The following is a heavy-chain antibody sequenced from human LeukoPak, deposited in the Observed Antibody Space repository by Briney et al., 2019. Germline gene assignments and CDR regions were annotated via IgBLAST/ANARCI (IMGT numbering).Heavy chain of an antibody. CDR2: INSDGTST. V-gene: IGHV3-74*01. CDR3: ARDGGYGILTGYPSDY. D-gene: IGHD3-9*01. CDR1: GFTLSSYE. J-gene: IGHJ4*02. Sequence: GGPLRLSCAASGFTLSSYEMNWFRQAPGKGLVWVSRINSDGTSTSYADSVKGRFTISRDNAKNTLYLQMNSLRAEDTAVYYCARDGGYGILTGYPSDYWGQGTLVTVSS.